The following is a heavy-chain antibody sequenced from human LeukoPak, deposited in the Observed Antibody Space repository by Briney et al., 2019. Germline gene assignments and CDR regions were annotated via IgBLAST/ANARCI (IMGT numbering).Heavy chain of an antibody. Sequence: GGSLRLSCEASGFTFSNYWMTWVRQTPGKGLEWVANVKQDGTEKYYWDSVTGRFTISRDNAKKSVYLQMNSLRAEDTGLYYCTRDTGGSGSYPDYWGQGTLVTVSS. CDR1: GFTFSNYW. J-gene: IGHJ4*02. V-gene: IGHV3-7*01. CDR2: VKQDGTEK. CDR3: TRDTGGSGSYPDY. D-gene: IGHD1-26*01.